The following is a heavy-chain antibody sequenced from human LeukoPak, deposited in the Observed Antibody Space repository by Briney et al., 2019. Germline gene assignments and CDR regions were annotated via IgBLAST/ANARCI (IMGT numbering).Heavy chain of an antibody. V-gene: IGHV4-30-4*01. CDR1: GGSIGSGDYY. J-gene: IGHJ6*02. Sequence: SETLSLTCTVSGGSIGSGDYYWSWIRQPPGKGLEWIGYIYYSGSTYYNPSLKSRVIISVDTSKNQFSLNLSSVTAADTAVYYCARANYYYGMDVWGQGTTVTVSS. CDR2: IYYSGST. CDR3: ARANYYYGMDV.